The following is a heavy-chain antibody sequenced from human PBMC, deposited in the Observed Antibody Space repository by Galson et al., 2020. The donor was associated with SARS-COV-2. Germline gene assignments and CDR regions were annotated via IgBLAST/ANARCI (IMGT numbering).Heavy chain of an antibody. Sequence: TGGSLSLSCAASGFTFNSYAIHWVRQAPGKGLEWVAVISYDGSNKNYAASVKNRFTISRDNSKNTLYLQMNSLRAEDTAVYYCARDKYSSSWRGGYYYYYGMDVWGQGTTVTVSS. D-gene: IGHD6-13*01. CDR2: ISYDGSNK. J-gene: IGHJ6*02. CDR1: GFTFNSYA. CDR3: ARDKYSSSWRGGYYYYYGMDV. V-gene: IGHV3-30*04.